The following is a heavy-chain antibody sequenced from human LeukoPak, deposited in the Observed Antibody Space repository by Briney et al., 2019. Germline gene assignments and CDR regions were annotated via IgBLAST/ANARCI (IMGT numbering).Heavy chain of an antibody. CDR1: GYTFTSYG. J-gene: IGHJ5*02. CDR3: ARVPRGGDQFDP. D-gene: IGHD3-16*01. V-gene: IGHV1-18*03. CDR2: ISAYNGNT. Sequence: ASVKVSCKASGYTFTSYGISWVRQAPGQGLEWMGWISAYNGNTNYAQKLQGRVTMTTDTSTSTAYMELRSLRYEDIAVYYCARVPRGGDQFDPWGQGTLVTVSS.